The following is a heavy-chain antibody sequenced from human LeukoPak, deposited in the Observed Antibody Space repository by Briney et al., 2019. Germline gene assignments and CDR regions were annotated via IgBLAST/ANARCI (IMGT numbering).Heavy chain of an antibody. CDR1: GGSISSYY. Sequence: PSETLSLTCTVSGGSISSYYWSWIRQPPGKGLEWIGYIYYSGSTNYNPSLKGRVAISVDTSKNQFSLKLSSVTAADTAVYYCARDRGYSYGYRAPFYYYGMDVRGQGTTVTVSS. D-gene: IGHD5-18*01. CDR2: IYYSGST. V-gene: IGHV4-59*01. CDR3: ARDRGYSYGYRAPFYYYGMDV. J-gene: IGHJ6*02.